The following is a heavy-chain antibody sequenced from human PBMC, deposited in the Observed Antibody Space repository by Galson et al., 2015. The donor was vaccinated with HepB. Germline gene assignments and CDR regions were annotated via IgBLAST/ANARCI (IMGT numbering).Heavy chain of an antibody. Sequence: SVKVSCKASGYTFTSYGISWVRQAPGQGLEWMGWISAYNGNTNYAQKLQGRVTMTTDTSTSTAYMELRSLRSDDTAVYYCARDPGSISSEYFDLWGRGTLVTVSS. CDR3: ARDPGSISSEYFDL. CDR1: GYTFTSYG. D-gene: IGHD3-10*01. J-gene: IGHJ2*01. CDR2: ISAYNGNT. V-gene: IGHV1-18*01.